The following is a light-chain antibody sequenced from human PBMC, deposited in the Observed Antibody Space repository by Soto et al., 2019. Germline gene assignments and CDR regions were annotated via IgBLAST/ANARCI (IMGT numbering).Light chain of an antibody. V-gene: IGKV3-20*01. CDR3: QQYDVHPKT. Sequence: IVLTQSPGTLSLSPGERTTLSCRASQSISRYLAWYQQKPGQGPRLLIYGASSRATGTPDRFSGSGSGTDFTLTITSLQTDDFGTYYCQQYDVHPKTFGQGTKVDIK. J-gene: IGKJ1*01. CDR1: QSISRY. CDR2: GAS.